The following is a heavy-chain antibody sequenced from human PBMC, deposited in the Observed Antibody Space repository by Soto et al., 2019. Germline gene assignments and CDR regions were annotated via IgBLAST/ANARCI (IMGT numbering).Heavy chain of an antibody. CDR2: IIPIFGTA. CDR1: GGTFSSYA. J-gene: IGHJ6*02. V-gene: IGHV1-69*06. D-gene: IGHD2-15*01. CDR3: ARFSGGRPYYYYGMDV. Sequence: SVKVSCKASGGTFSSYAISWVRQAPGQGLEWMGGIIPIFGTANYAQKFQGRVTITADKSTSTAYMELSSLRSEDTGVYYCARFSGGRPYYYYGMDVWGQGTTVTVSS.